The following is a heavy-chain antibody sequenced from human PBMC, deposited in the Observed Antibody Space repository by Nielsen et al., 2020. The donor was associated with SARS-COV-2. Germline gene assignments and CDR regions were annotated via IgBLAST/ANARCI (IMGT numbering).Heavy chain of an antibody. Sequence: KVSCKGSGYGFTNYWIGWVRQMPGKGLEWMGIIYPGDSETRYSPSFQGQVTISADKSISTAYLQWSSLKASDTAMYYCARLGDYYDSSGYFDYYYGMDVWGQGTTVTVSS. D-gene: IGHD3-22*01. V-gene: IGHV5-51*01. CDR2: IYPGDSET. CDR3: ARLGDYYDSSGYFDYYYGMDV. J-gene: IGHJ6*02. CDR1: GYGFTNYW.